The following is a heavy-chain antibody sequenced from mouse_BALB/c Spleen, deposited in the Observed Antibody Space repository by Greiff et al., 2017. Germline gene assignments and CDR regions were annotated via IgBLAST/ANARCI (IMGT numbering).Heavy chain of an antibody. D-gene: IGHD1-1*01. CDR3: ARFDYGSSYRNYYAMDY. Sequence: EVKLQESGPSLVKPSQTLSLTCSVTGDSITSGYWNWIRKFPGNKLEYMGYISYSGSTYYNPSLKSRISITRDTSKNQYYLQLNSVTTEDTATYYCARFDYGSSYRNYYAMDYWGQGTSVTVSS. CDR2: ISYSGST. J-gene: IGHJ4*01. V-gene: IGHV3-8*02. CDR1: GDSITSGY.